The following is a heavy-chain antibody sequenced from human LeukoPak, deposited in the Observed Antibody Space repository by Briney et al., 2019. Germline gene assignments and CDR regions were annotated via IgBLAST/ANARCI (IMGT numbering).Heavy chain of an antibody. CDR3: ARGLRKYCSSTSCYPGGVYYYYGMDV. CDR1: GGSFSGYY. Sequence: SETLSLTCAVYGGSFSGYYWSWIRQPPGKGLEWIGEINHSGSTNYNPSLKSRVTISVDTSKNQFSLKLSSVTAADTAVYYCARGLRKYCSSTSCYPGGVYYYYGMDVWGQGTTVTVSS. CDR2: INHSGST. J-gene: IGHJ6*02. D-gene: IGHD2-2*01. V-gene: IGHV4-34*01.